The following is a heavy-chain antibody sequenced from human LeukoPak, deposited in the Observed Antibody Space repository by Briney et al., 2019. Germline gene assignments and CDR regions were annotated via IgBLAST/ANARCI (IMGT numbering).Heavy chain of an antibody. CDR2: IWYGGSNK. CDR1: GFTFSSYG. CDR3: AKEDDAFDI. Sequence: PGGSLRLSCAASGFTFSSYGMHWVRQAPGKGLEWVAVIWYGGSNKYYADSVKGRFTISRDNSKNTLYLQMNSLRAEDTAVYYCAKEDDAFDIWGQGTMVTVSS. J-gene: IGHJ3*02. V-gene: IGHV3-30*02.